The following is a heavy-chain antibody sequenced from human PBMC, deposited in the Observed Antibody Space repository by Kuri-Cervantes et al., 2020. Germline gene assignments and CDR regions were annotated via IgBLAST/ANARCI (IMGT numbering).Heavy chain of an antibody. CDR3: ARTRDSGYDSPLFDY. J-gene: IGHJ4*02. Sequence: ASVKVSCKASGYTFTSYAMHWVRQAPGQRLEWMGWINAGNSNTKYSQKFQGRVTITRDTSASTAYMELSSLRSEDTAVYYCARTRDSGYDSPLFDYWGQGTLVTVSS. CDR2: INAGNSNT. CDR1: GYTFTSYA. V-gene: IGHV1-3*01. D-gene: IGHD5-12*01.